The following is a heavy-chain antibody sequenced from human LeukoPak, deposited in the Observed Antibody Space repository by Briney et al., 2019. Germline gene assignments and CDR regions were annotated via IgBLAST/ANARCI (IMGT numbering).Heavy chain of an antibody. D-gene: IGHD3-10*01. V-gene: IGHV1-18*01. Sequence: ASVKVSCKASGYTFTSYGISWVRQAPGRGLEWMGWISGYNGHTKYAQKFQGRATMTTDTSTSTAYMELRSLRSDDTAVYYCARDSREVLLWFGEFSPWGQGTLVTVSS. CDR2: ISGYNGHT. CDR1: GYTFTSYG. CDR3: ARDSREVLLWFGEFSP. J-gene: IGHJ5*02.